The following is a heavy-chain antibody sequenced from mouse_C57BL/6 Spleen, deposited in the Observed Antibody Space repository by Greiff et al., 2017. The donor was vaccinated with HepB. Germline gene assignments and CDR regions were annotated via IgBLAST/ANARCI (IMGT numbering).Heavy chain of an antibody. Sequence: QVQLQQSGAELVRPGASVTLSCKASGYTFTDYEMHWVKQTPVHGLEWIGAIDPETGGTAYNQKFKGKAILTADKSSSTAYMELRSLTSEDSAVYYCTRSKHDGYPFDYWGQGTTLTVSS. J-gene: IGHJ2*01. CDR3: TRSKHDGYPFDY. CDR1: GYTFTDYE. D-gene: IGHD2-3*01. CDR2: IDPETGGT. V-gene: IGHV1-15*01.